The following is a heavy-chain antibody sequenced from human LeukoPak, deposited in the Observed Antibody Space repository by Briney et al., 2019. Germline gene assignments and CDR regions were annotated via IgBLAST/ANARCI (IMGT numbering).Heavy chain of an antibody. CDR2: INGYGSST. Sequence: GGSLRLSCAASGFTFISYWMHWVRQAPGKGLVWVSRINGYGSSTDFADSVKGRFTISRDNAKNTLYLQMNSLRAKDTAVYYCARDAPGNTALDYWGQGTLVTVSS. D-gene: IGHD5-18*01. CDR1: GFTFISYW. CDR3: ARDAPGNTALDY. J-gene: IGHJ4*02. V-gene: IGHV3-74*01.